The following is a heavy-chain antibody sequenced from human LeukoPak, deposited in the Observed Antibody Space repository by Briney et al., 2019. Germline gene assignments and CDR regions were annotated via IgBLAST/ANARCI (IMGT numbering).Heavy chain of an antibody. CDR3: ARAPKCTVTICYYYMDV. CDR1: GYTLTELS. CDR2: FDPEDGET. V-gene: IGHV1-24*01. J-gene: IGHJ6*03. Sequence: ASVKVSCKVSGYTLTELSMHWVRQAPGKGLEWMGGFDPEDGETIYAKKFQGRVTMTENTSTDTAYMELSSLRSEDTAVYYCARAPKCTVTICYYYMDVWGKGTTVTISS. D-gene: IGHD4-17*01.